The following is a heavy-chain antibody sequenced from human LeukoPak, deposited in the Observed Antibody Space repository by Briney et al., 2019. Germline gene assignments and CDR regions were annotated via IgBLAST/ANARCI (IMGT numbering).Heavy chain of an antibody. J-gene: IGHJ6*02. CDR2: IIPIFGTA. CDR1: GGTFSSYA. Sequence: GASVKVSCKASGGTFSSYAISWVRQAPGQGLEWMGGIIPIFGTANYAQKFQGRVTITADESTSTAYMELSSLRSEDTAVYYCARGRRWLVRRGYYYYYGMDVWGQGTTVTVSS. V-gene: IGHV1-69*13. CDR3: ARGRRWLVRRGYYYYYGMDV. D-gene: IGHD6-19*01.